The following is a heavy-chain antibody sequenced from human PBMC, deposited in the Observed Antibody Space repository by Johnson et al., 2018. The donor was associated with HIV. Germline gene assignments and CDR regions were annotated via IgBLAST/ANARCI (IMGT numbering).Heavy chain of an antibody. J-gene: IGHJ3*02. CDR3: ASWNYFDAFDI. CDR2: LSSSGSTL. D-gene: IGHD1-7*01. CDR1: GFTFSDYY. V-gene: IGHV3-11*04. Sequence: QEQLVESGGGLVKPGGSLRLSCAASGFTFSDYYMSWIRQAPGKGLEWVSYLSSSGSTLYYADSVKGRFTISRDNAKNSLYLQMNSLRAEDTAVYYCASWNYFDAFDIWGQGTMVTVSS.